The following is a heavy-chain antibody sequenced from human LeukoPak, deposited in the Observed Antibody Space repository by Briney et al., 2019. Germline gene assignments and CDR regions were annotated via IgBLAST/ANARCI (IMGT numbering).Heavy chain of an antibody. Sequence: SETLSLTCTVSGDSISNSNYYWGWIRQPPGKGLEWIGTIYYTGSTYYNLSLKSRVTISVDTSKNQFSLKLSSVTAADTAVYYCARVNDSCSVLWGPGTMVTVSS. J-gene: IGHJ3*01. CDR2: IYYTGST. CDR1: GDSISNSNYY. D-gene: IGHD3-22*01. CDR3: ARVNDSCSVL. V-gene: IGHV4-39*07.